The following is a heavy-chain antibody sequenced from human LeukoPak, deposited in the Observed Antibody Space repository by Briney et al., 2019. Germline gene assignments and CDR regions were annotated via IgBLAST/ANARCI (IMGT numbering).Heavy chain of an antibody. Sequence: GGSLRLSCGASGFIFSIYSMNWVRQAPGKGLEWVSSISGSSSYTYYADSVKGRFTISRDNANNSLYLQMNSLRAEDTAVYYCARGDRLGYCTNVVCYPTDYWGQGTLVTVSS. V-gene: IGHV3-21*01. J-gene: IGHJ4*02. CDR2: ISGSSSYT. D-gene: IGHD2-8*01. CDR1: GFIFSIYS. CDR3: ARGDRLGYCTNVVCYPTDY.